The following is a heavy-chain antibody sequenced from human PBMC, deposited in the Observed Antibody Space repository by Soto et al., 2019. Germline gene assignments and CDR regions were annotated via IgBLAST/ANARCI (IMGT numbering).Heavy chain of an antibody. Sequence: QVQLVQSGAEVKKPGASVKVSCKASGYTFTSYGISWVRQTPGQGLEWMGWISAYNANINYAQKLRGRVTMTTDTSTNTAYMELRSLRSDDTAVYFCARDRLGATGDYWGQGTLVTVSS. J-gene: IGHJ4*02. CDR1: GYTFTSYG. V-gene: IGHV1-18*01. CDR3: ARDRLGATGDY. D-gene: IGHD1-26*01. CDR2: ISAYNANI.